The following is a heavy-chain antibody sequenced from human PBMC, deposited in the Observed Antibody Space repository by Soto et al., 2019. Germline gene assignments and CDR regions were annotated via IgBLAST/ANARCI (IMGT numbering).Heavy chain of an antibody. J-gene: IGHJ4*01. CDR2: VMAIADTA. Sequence: SVKVSCKASGASFSSYSISWLRQAPGQGLEWMGGVMAIADTAHYAQKFQDRVTMTADKSTTTAYMELRSLRSDDTALYYCANILGGFFENWGQGTQVTVSS. V-gene: IGHV1-69*06. CDR3: ANILGGFFEN. CDR1: GASFSSYS. D-gene: IGHD3-9*01.